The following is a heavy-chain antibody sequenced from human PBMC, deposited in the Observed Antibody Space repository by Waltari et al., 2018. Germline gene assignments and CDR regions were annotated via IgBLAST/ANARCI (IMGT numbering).Heavy chain of an antibody. CDR3: ARDGDRNYDY. CDR2: IKTDGREE. D-gene: IGHD1-7*01. J-gene: IGHJ4*02. V-gene: IGHV3-7*01. Sequence: EVQLVESGGGLVQPGGSLRLSCSTSGFTFSEYWMTWGRQAPGKGLEWVGNIKTDGREEYYTDSVKGRFIISRDNAKNSLFLQMDSLRVEDTAVYYCARDGDRNYDYWGQGTLVTVSS. CDR1: GFTFSEYW.